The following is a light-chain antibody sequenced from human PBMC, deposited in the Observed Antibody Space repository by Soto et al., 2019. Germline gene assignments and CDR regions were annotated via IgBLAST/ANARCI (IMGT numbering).Light chain of an antibody. Sequence: DIQMTQSPSTLAASVGDTVTLTCRSSSKWLAWYQKKPGKAPKLLIYDVSNLERGVPPRFSGSTSGAEPTLTITGLQPDALGTYYCQHTTDFTFGQGTKVEIK. CDR2: DVS. J-gene: IGKJ2*01. CDR1: SSSKW. CDR3: QHTTDFT. V-gene: IGKV1-5*01.